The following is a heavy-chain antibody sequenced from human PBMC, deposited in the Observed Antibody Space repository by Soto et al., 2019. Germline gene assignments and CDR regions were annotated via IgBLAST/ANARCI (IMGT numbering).Heavy chain of an antibody. D-gene: IGHD3-10*01. CDR3: ARSYYYGSGSYYNRFDY. Sequence: EASVKVSCKASGYTFTSYGIGWVRQAPGQGLEWMGWISAYNGNTNYAQKLQGRVTMTTDTSTSTAYMELRSLRSDDTAVYYCARSYYYGSGSYYNRFDYWGQGTLVTVSS. V-gene: IGHV1-18*01. CDR1: GYTFTSYG. CDR2: ISAYNGNT. J-gene: IGHJ4*02.